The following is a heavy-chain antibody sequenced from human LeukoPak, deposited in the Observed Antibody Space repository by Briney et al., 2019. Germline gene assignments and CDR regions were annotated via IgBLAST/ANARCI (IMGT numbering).Heavy chain of an antibody. CDR3: ARGGWELLRVRLRGAFDI. V-gene: IGHV4-34*01. CDR2: INHSGST. CDR1: GGSFSGYY. Sequence: SETLSLTCAVYGGSFSGYYWSWIRQPPGKGLEWIGEINHSGSTNYNPSLKSRVTISVDTSKNQLSLKLSSVTAADTAVYYCARGGWELLRVRLRGAFDIWGQGTMVTVSS. J-gene: IGHJ3*02. D-gene: IGHD1-26*01.